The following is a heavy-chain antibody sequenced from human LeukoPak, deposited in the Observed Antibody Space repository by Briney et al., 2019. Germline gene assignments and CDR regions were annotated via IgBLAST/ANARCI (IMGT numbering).Heavy chain of an antibody. Sequence: PGGSLRLSCAASGFTFSSYGIHWVRQAPGKGLEWVAFIRYDGSKEFYADSVKGRFTISRDNSENTLSLQMNSLRAEDTAVYYCARNNHYNLGLYYNGLDYWGQGTLVTVSS. CDR3: ARNNHYNLGLYYNGLDY. J-gene: IGHJ4*02. CDR1: GFTFSSYG. CDR2: IRYDGSKE. D-gene: IGHD3-10*01. V-gene: IGHV3-30*02.